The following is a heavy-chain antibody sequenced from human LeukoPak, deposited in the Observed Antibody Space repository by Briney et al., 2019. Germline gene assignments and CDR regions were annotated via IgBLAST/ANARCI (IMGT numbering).Heavy chain of an antibody. CDR1: GGSISSYY. J-gene: IGHJ5*02. CDR3: AGGWFGEFESWFDP. D-gene: IGHD3-10*01. Sequence: SETLSLTCTVSGGSISSYYWSWIRQPPGKGLEWIGYIYYSGSTNYNPSLKGRVTISVDTSKNQFSLKLSSVTAADTAVYYCAGGWFGEFESWFDPWGQGTLVTVSS. CDR2: IYYSGST. V-gene: IGHV4-59*01.